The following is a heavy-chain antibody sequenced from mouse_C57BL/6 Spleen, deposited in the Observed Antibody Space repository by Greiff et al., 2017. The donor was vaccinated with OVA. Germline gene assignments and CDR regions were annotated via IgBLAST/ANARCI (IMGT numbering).Heavy chain of an antibody. V-gene: IGHV3-6*01. CDR1: GYSITSGYY. J-gene: IGHJ1*03. CDR3: ARGSYSNYVGYFDV. D-gene: IGHD2-5*01. CDR2: ISYDGSN. Sequence: EVKLMESGPGLVKPSQSLSLTCSVTGYSITSGYYWNWIRQFPGNKLEWMGYISYDGSNNYNPSLKNRISITRDTSKNQFFLKLNSVTTEDTATYYCARGSYSNYVGYFDVWGTGTTVTVSS.